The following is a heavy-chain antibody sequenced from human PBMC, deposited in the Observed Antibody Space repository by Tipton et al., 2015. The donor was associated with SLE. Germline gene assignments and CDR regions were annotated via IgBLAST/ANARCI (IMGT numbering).Heavy chain of an antibody. Sequence: TLSLTCAVYGGSFSGYYWSWIRQPPGKGLEWIGYIYYSGSTNYNPSLKSRVTISVDTSKNQFSLKLTSVTAADTAVYYCARTRSNLYYHYHMDVWGKGTTVTVSS. J-gene: IGHJ6*03. V-gene: IGHV4-59*12. CDR1: GGSFSGYY. CDR2: IYYSGST. CDR3: ARTRSNLYYHYHMDV. D-gene: IGHD4-11*01.